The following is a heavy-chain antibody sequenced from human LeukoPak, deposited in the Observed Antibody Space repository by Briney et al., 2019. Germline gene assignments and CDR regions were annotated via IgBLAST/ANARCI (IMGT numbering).Heavy chain of an antibody. CDR1: GGSISSGGYY. CDR2: INHSGST. CDR3: ARGTIAAAGFEFDY. D-gene: IGHD6-13*01. Sequence: SETLSLTCTVSGGSISSGGYYWSWIRQPPGKGLEWIGEINHSGSTNYNPSLKSRVTISVDTSKNQFSLKLSSVTAADTAVYYCARGTIAAAGFEFDYWGQGTLVTVSS. J-gene: IGHJ4*02. V-gene: IGHV4-39*07.